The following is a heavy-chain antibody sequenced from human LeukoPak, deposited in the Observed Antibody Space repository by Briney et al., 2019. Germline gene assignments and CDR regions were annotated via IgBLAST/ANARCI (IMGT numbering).Heavy chain of an antibody. J-gene: IGHJ4*02. D-gene: IGHD5-18*01. V-gene: IGHV3-30*02. CDR3: AKRGNVDTAMVKDD. CDR1: GFTFSSYG. Sequence: GGSLRLSCAASGFTFSSYGMHWVRQAPGKGLEWVAFIRYVGSNKYYADSVKGRFTISRDNSKNTLYLQMNSLRAEDTAVYYCAKRGNVDTAMVKDDWGQGTLVTVSS. CDR2: IRYVGSNK.